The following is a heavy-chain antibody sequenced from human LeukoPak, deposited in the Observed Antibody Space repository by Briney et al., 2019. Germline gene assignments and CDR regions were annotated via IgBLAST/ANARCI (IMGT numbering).Heavy chain of an antibody. CDR1: GYTFTSYD. J-gene: IGHJ3*02. V-gene: IGHV1-8*03. D-gene: IGHD3-3*01. Sequence: GASVKVSCKASGYTFTSYDINWVRQATGQGLEWMGWMNPNSGNTGYAQKFQGRVTITRNTSISTAYMELSSLRSDDTAVYYCARDRGVLRFLYAFDIWGQGTMVTVSP. CDR2: MNPNSGNT. CDR3: ARDRGVLRFLYAFDI.